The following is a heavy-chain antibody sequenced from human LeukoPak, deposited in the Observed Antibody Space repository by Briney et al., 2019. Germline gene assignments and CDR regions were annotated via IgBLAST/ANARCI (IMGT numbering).Heavy chain of an antibody. CDR1: GYTFTGYY. CDR3: AYYYDSSGYYYNDY. CDR2: ITPSSGGT. J-gene: IGHJ4*02. Sequence: ASVRVSCTASGYTFTGYYMHWVRQAPGQGLVWMGWITPSSGGTNYAKKFQGRVTMTRDTSISTAYMELSRLRSDDTAVYYCAYYYDSSGYYYNDYWGQGTLVTVSS. V-gene: IGHV1-2*02. D-gene: IGHD3-22*01.